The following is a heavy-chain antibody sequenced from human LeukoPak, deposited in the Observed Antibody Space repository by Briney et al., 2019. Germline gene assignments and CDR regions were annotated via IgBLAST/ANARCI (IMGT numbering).Heavy chain of an antibody. D-gene: IGHD3-3*01. CDR3: VRAVSGFWEFDF. Sequence: SETLSLTCAVSGASFSSYSWNWIRQLPGAGLEWIAEINFTGNTETGTTSYSPSLKSRVTISADTSTNQLSLHLRSATVADTGVYFCVRAVSGFWEFDFWGQGTLVTVSS. V-gene: IGHV4-34*01. CDR2: INFTGNTETGTT. J-gene: IGHJ4*02. CDR1: GASFSSYS.